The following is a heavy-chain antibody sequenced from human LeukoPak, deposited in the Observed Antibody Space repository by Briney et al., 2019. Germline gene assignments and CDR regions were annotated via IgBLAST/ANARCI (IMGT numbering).Heavy chain of an antibody. V-gene: IGHV3-7*01. CDR1: GFTFSSFW. Sequence: GGSLRLSCAGSGFTFSSFWMSWVRQAPGKGLEWVANIKQDGSEKYYVDSVKGRFTISRDNAKNSLYLQMNSLRAEDTAVYYCVREARERGGFDYWGQGTLVTVSS. J-gene: IGHJ4*02. D-gene: IGHD5-24*01. CDR3: VREARERGGFDY. CDR2: IKQDGSEK.